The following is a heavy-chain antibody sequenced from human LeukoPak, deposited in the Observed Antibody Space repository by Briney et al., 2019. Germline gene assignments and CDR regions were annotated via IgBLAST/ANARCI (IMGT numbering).Heavy chain of an antibody. Sequence: GGSLRLSCVVSGLTVSNNYMSWVRQAPGKGLEWVSVIYSDGTTRNADSVKGRFTISRDNSKNTVYLQMDSLRAEDTAVYYCARDKDAWGQGTLVTVSS. J-gene: IGHJ5*02. V-gene: IGHV3-66*01. CDR2: IYSDGTT. CDR1: GLTVSNNY. CDR3: ARDKDA.